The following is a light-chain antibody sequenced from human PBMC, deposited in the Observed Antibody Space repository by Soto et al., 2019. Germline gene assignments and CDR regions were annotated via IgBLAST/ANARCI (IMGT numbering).Light chain of an antibody. CDR1: QSVSSSY. Sequence: EIVLTQSRGTLSLSPGERGTLSCWASQSVSSSYLAWYQQKPGQAPRLLIYGASSRATGIPDRFSGSGSGTDFTLTISRLEPEDFAVYYCQQYGSSPPLTFGGGTKVDIK. CDR3: QQYGSSPPLT. V-gene: IGKV3-20*01. CDR2: GAS. J-gene: IGKJ4*01.